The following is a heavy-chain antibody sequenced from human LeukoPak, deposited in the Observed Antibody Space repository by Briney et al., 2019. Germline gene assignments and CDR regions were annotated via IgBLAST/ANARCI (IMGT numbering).Heavy chain of an antibody. V-gene: IGHV4-30-4*08. D-gene: IGHD5-24*01. J-gene: IGHJ4*02. CDR2: IYYSGST. Sequence: PSETLSLTCTVSGGSISSGGYYWSWIRQHPGTGLEWIGYIYYSGSTYYNPSLKSRVTISVDTSKNQFSLKLSSVTAADTAVYYCARVEDDYFDYWGQGTLVTVSS. CDR3: ARVEDDYFDY. CDR1: GGSISSGGYY.